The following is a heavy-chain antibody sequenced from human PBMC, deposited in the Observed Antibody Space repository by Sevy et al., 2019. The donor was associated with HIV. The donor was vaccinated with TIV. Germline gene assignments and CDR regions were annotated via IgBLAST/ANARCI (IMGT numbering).Heavy chain of an antibody. CDR1: GFKFDNYA. CDR2: ISVSGRL. Sequence: GGSLRLSCAASGFKFDNYAMAWVRQAPGQGLVWVSAISVSGRLSYADSVKGRFTISRDSSKKMIYLHLNSLRADDTATYYSAKDGYRTGLLYYFDHWGQGTLVTVSS. J-gene: IGHJ4*02. V-gene: IGHV3-23*01. D-gene: IGHD5-12*01. CDR3: AKDGYRTGLLYYFDH.